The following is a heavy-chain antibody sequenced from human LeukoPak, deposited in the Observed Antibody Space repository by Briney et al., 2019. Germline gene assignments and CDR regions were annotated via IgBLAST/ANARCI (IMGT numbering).Heavy chain of an antibody. J-gene: IGHJ4*02. CDR3: ARAVYRSGGYYFDY. CDR1: GFTFSSYA. CDR2: TSYDGSDK. Sequence: PGRSLRLSCAASGFTFSSYAMQWVRQAPGKGLEWVAVTSYDGSDKNYADSVKGRFTISRDNSKNTLYLQMNSLRADDTAVYYCARAVYRSGGYYFDYWGQGTLVIVSS. V-gene: IGHV3-30*04. D-gene: IGHD6-19*01.